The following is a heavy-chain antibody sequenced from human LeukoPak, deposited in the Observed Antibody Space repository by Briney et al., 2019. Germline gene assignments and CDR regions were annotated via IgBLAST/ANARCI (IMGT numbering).Heavy chain of an antibody. CDR2: ISYDGSNK. V-gene: IGHV3-30*18. CDR1: GFTFSSYG. D-gene: IGHD6-19*01. J-gene: IGHJ4*02. CDR3: AKDLWSSSGWHGLGGD. Sequence: GGSLRLSCAASGFTFSSYGMHWVRQAPGKGLEWVAVISYDGSNKYYADSVKGRFTISRDNSKNTLYLQMNSLRAEDTAVYYCAKDLWSSSGWHGLGGDWGQGTLVTVSS.